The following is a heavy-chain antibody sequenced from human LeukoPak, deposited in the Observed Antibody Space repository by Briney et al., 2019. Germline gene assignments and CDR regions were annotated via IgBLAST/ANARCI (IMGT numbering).Heavy chain of an antibody. CDR3: ARDNYYGSGSSFDY. CDR2: IYTSGST. CDR1: GGSISSGSYY. D-gene: IGHD3-10*01. J-gene: IGHJ4*02. Sequence: SETLSLTCTVSGGSISSGSYYWSWIRQPAGKGLEWIGRIYTSGSTNYNPSLKSRVTMSVDTSKNQFSLKLSSVTAADTAVYYCARDNYYGSGSSFDYWGQGTLVTVSS. V-gene: IGHV4-61*02.